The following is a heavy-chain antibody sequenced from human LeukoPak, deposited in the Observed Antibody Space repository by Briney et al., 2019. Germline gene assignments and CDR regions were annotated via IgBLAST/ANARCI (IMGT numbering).Heavy chain of an antibody. CDR1: GFTFSSYA. Sequence: LAGGSLRLSCAASGFTFSSYAMSWVRQAPGKGLEWVSAISGSGGSTYYADSVKGRFTISRDNSKNTLYLQMNSLRAEDTAVYYCAKAIAAAYYYFDYWGQGTLVTVSS. D-gene: IGHD6-25*01. CDR2: ISGSGGST. J-gene: IGHJ4*02. CDR3: AKAIAAAYYYFDY. V-gene: IGHV3-23*01.